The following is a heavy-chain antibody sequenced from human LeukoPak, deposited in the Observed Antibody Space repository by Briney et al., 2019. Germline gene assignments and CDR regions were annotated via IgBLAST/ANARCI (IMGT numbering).Heavy chain of an antibody. CDR1: GGSISSSSYY. CDR3: ARAGSYYYDSSGYRFDP. J-gene: IGHJ5*02. D-gene: IGHD3-22*01. V-gene: IGHV4-61*05. CDR2: IYYSGCT. Sequence: PSETLSLTCTVSGGSISSSSYYWGWIRQPPGKGLEWIGYIYYSGCTNYNPSLKSRVTISVDTSKNQFSLKLSSVTAADTAVYYCARAGSYYYDSSGYRFDPWGQGTLVTVSS.